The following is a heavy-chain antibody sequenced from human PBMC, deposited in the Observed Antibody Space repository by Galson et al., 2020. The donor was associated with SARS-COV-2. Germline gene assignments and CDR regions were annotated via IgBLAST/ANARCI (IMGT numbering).Heavy chain of an antibody. CDR1: GFTFNNYA. D-gene: IGHD2-15*01. CDR2: ISVSGGST. CDR3: AKFFGGGSCCPSYSYFYMDV. Sequence: GGSLRLSCAASGFTFNNYAMSWVRQAPGKGLEWVSTISVSGGSTYYADSVKGRFTISRDNSKNTLYLQMNSLRAEDTAVYYCAKFFGGGSCCPSYSYFYMDVWGKGTTVTIS. J-gene: IGHJ6*03. V-gene: IGHV3-23*01.